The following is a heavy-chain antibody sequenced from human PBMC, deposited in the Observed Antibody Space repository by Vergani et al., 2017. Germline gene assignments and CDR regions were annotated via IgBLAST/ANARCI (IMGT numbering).Heavy chain of an antibody. CDR3: ARGGNEKRLDS. CDR2: IWYDGSNK. Sequence: QVQLVESEGGVVQPGRSLTLSCVASGFTFSSHGMHWVRQAPGKGLEWVAVIWYDGSNKYYGDSVKGRFTIYRDNSKNTLYLQMNSLRVEDTAVYYCARGGNEKRLDSWGQGTLVTVSS. CDR1: GFTFSSHG. J-gene: IGHJ5*01. D-gene: IGHD1-1*01. V-gene: IGHV3-33*01.